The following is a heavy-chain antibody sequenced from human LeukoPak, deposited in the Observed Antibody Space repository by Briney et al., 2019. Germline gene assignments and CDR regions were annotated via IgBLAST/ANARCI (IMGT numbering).Heavy chain of an antibody. CDR1: GYTFTGYY. D-gene: IGHD6-19*01. J-gene: IGHJ5*02. CDR2: INPNSGGT. Sequence: GASVKVSCKASGYTFTGYYMHWVRQAPGQGLEWMGWINPNSGGTNYAQKFQGRVTMTRDTSISTAYMELSRLRSDDTAVYYCARSPWVIIAVAGRPIGNYWFDPWGQGTVVTVSS. V-gene: IGHV1-2*02. CDR3: ARSPWVIIAVAGRPIGNYWFDP.